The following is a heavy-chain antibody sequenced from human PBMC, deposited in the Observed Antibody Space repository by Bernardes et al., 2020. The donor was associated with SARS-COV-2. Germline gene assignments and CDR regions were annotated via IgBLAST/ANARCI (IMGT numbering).Heavy chain of an antibody. J-gene: IGHJ6*02. CDR1: GFTFSSYA. V-gene: IGHV3-30-3*01. CDR2: ISYDGSNK. CDR3: ARDHIVVVPAAIPSATYYYYGMDV. Sequence: GGSLRLSCAASGFTFSSYAMHWVRQAPGKGLEWVAVISYDGSNKYYADSVKGRFTISRDNSKNTLYLQMNSLRAEDTAVYYCARDHIVVVPAAIPSATYYYYGMDVWGQGTTVTVS. D-gene: IGHD2-2*02.